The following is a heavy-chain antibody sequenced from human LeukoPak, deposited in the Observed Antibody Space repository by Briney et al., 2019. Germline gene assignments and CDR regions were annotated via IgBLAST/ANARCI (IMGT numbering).Heavy chain of an antibody. CDR1: GGSISSSSYY. CDR3: ARYGSGSYSTHFDY. CDR2: IYYSGST. D-gene: IGHD1-26*01. V-gene: IGHV4-39*01. J-gene: IGHJ4*02. Sequence: PSETLSLTCTVSGGSISSSSYYRGWIRQPPGKGLEWIGSIYYSGSTYYNLSLKSRVTISVDTSKNQFSLKLSSVTAADTAVYYCARYGSGSYSTHFDYWGQGTLVTVSS.